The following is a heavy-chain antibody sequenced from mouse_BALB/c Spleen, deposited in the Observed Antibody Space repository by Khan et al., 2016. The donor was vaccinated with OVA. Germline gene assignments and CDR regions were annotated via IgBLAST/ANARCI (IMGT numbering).Heavy chain of an antibody. J-gene: IGHJ3*01. Sequence: EVQLQESGPRLVKPSQTLSLTCSVTGDSITTGYWNWIRKFPGNKLEYMGYILYTGYTYYNPSLKSRISITRHTSNNQYYLQLNSVTDEDTATYYCARSTYRYAFVYWGQGTLVTVSA. D-gene: IGHD2-14*01. CDR3: ARSTYRYAFVY. V-gene: IGHV3-8*02. CDR1: GDSITTGY. CDR2: ILYTGYT.